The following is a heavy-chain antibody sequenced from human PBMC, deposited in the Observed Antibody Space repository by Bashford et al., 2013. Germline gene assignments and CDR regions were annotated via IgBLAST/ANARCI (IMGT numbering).Heavy chain of an antibody. CDR1: DTRSPTT. Sequence: ASVKVVLARLLDTRSPTTMCTGWRQAPGQGLEWMGWINPNRGDTNYAQNFQGRVSMTRDTSISTAYLELSRLRSDDTAVYYCAKDYCAGDCASFFDLWGRGTLVTVSS. V-gene: IGHV1-2*02. J-gene: IGHJ2*01. D-gene: IGHD2-21*02. CDR3: AKDYCAGDCASFFDL. CDR2: INPNRGDT.